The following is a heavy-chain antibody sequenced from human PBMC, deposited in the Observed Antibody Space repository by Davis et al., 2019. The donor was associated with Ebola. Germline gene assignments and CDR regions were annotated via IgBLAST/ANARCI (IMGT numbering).Heavy chain of an antibody. CDR3: ARVPSSGWYYFDY. J-gene: IGHJ4*02. D-gene: IGHD6-19*01. CDR1: VITFSSYA. V-gene: IGHV3-23*01. CDR2: ISGSGGTT. Sequence: GESLKISCAASVITFSSYAMTWVRQAPGKGLEWVSAISGSGGTTYYADSVKGRFTISRDNSKKTMYLQMNSLRAEDTAVYYCARVPSSGWYYFDYWGQGTLVTVSS.